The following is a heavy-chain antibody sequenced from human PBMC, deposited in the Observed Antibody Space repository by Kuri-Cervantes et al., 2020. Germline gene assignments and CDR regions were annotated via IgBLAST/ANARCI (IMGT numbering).Heavy chain of an antibody. Sequence: GGSLRLSCAASGFTFSSYAMHWVRQAPGKGLEWVAVISYDGSNKYYADSVKGRFTISRDNSKNTLYLQMNSLRAGDTAVYYCARDRRSSSGSYAAYWDRGTLVTVSS. CDR3: ARDRRSSSGSYAAY. V-gene: IGHV3-30-3*01. CDR1: GFTFSSYA. J-gene: IGHJ4*02. CDR2: ISYDGSNK. D-gene: IGHD1-26*01.